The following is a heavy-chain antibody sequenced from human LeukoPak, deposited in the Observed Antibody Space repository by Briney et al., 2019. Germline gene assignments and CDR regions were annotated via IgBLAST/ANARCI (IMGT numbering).Heavy chain of an antibody. Sequence: PGGSLRLSCSASGFIFSDCWMTWVRQAPGRGLEWVANIKTDGSEKFYVDSVKGRFTVSRDNAKNSLYLQMNSLRAEDTAVYYCTTYYYASSACKDWGQGTLVTVSS. CDR3: TTYYYASSACKD. V-gene: IGHV3-7*05. J-gene: IGHJ4*02. CDR1: GFIFSDCW. CDR2: IKTDGSEK. D-gene: IGHD3-22*01.